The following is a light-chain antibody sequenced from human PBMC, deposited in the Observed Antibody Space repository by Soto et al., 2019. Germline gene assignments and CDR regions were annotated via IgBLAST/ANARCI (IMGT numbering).Light chain of an antibody. Sequence: EIVLTQSPGTLSLSPGERATLSCRASQSVSSTSLAWYRQKPGQAPRLLIYGTSSRATGVPDRFRASGSATDFTLTITRLEPEDFAVYYCQQFGDSLWTFGQGTRVEIK. CDR2: GTS. J-gene: IGKJ1*01. CDR3: QQFGDSLWT. CDR1: QSVSSTS. V-gene: IGKV3-20*01.